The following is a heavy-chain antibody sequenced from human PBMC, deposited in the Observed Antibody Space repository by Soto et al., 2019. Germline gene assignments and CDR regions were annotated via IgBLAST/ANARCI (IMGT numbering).Heavy chain of an antibody. CDR3: AKDQAGSSSQTYFFDY. V-gene: IGHV3-30*04. CDR1: GFTFSSYA. J-gene: IGHJ4*02. D-gene: IGHD6-13*01. Sequence: GGSLRLSCAASGFTFSSYAMQWVRHAPGKGLEWVAFISYDGRNEFYADSVKGRFTISRDNSKNTLYLQMNSLRTEDTAVYHCAKDQAGSSSQTYFFDYWGQGSLVTVSS. CDR2: ISYDGRNE.